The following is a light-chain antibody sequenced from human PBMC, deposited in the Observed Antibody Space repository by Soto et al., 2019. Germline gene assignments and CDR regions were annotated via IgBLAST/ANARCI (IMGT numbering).Light chain of an antibody. Sequence: ESVLTQAPGTLSLSPGERATLSCRASQSVSSSYLAWYQQKPGQAPRLLIYGASGRATGIPDRFSGSGSGTDFTLTISRLEPEDFAVYYCQQYGSSRTFGQGTKVDIK. CDR3: QQYGSSRT. CDR2: GAS. J-gene: IGKJ1*01. CDR1: QSVSSSY. V-gene: IGKV3-20*01.